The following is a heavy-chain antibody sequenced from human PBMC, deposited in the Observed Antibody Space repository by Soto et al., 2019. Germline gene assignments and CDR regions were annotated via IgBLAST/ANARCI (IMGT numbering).Heavy chain of an antibody. CDR2: IVVGSGNT. CDR1: GFTFTSSA. Sequence: SVKVSCKASGFTFTSSAVQWVRQARGQRLEWIGWIVVGSGNTNYAQKFQERVTITRDMSTSTAYMELSSLRSEDTAVYYCAAGSSNYYYYGMDVWGQGTTVTVSS. J-gene: IGHJ6*02. D-gene: IGHD6-13*01. V-gene: IGHV1-58*01. CDR3: AAGSSNYYYYGMDV.